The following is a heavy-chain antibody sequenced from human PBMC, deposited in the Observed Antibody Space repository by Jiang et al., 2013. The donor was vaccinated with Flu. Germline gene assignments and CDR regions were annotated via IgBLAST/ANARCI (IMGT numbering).Heavy chain of an antibody. CDR3: VSGGSGTNFYYGMDV. CDR2: IDPSDSYI. J-gene: IGHJ6*04. V-gene: IGHV5-10-1*03. Sequence: VQLVESGAEVKKPGESLRISCKGSGNSLTSYWINWVRQMPGKGLEWMGRIDPSDSYINYNPSFQGHVTISGDKSISTAYLQWSSLKASDTAMYYCVSGGSGTNFYYGMDVWGKRHHGHRLL. CDR1: GNSLTSYW. D-gene: IGHD3-10*01.